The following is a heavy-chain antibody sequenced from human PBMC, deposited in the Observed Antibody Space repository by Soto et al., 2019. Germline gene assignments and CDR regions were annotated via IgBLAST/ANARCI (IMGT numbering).Heavy chain of an antibody. J-gene: IGHJ3*02. V-gene: IGHV1-46*03. D-gene: IGHD1-20*01. CDR1: GYTYTSYY. Sequence: GASVTVSCKASGYTYTSYYMHWVRQAPGQGLEWMGIINPSGGSTSYAQKFQGRVTMTRDTSTSTVYMELSSLRSEDTAVYYCARYNGPDAFDIWGQGTMVTVSS. CDR3: ARYNGPDAFDI. CDR2: INPSGGST.